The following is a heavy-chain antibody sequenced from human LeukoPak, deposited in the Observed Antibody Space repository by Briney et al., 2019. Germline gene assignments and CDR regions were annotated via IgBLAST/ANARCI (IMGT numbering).Heavy chain of an antibody. V-gene: IGHV4-39*07. Sequence: SETLSLTCTVSGGSISSSSYYWGWIRQPPGKGLEWIGEINHSGSTNYNPSLKSRVTISEDTSQNQFSLKLSSVTAADTAVYYCARDYGSGSYSRDYYYLDVWGKGTTVSVSS. CDR3: ARDYGSGSYSRDYYYLDV. CDR1: GGSISSSSYY. D-gene: IGHD3-10*01. J-gene: IGHJ6*03. CDR2: INHSGST.